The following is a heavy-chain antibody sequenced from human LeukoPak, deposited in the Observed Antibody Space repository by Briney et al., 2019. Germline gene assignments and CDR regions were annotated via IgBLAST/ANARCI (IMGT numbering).Heavy chain of an antibody. CDR1: GYTFTGYY. D-gene: IGHD6-13*01. Sequence: SVKVSCKASGYTFTGYYMHWVRQAPGQGLEWMGGIIPIFGTANYAQKFQGRVTITADESTSTAYMELSSLRSEDTAVYYCAREQGPYSSSNNYYYYGMDVWGQGTTVTVSS. J-gene: IGHJ6*02. V-gene: IGHV1-69*13. CDR2: IIPIFGTA. CDR3: AREQGPYSSSNNYYYYGMDV.